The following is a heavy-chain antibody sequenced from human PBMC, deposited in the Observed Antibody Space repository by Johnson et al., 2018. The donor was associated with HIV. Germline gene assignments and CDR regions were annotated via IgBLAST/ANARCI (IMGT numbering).Heavy chain of an antibody. CDR1: GFTFSSYA. D-gene: IGHD1-20*01. CDR2: ISYDGSNK. V-gene: IGHV3-30*04. J-gene: IGHJ3*02. Sequence: QVQVVESGGGVVQPGRSLRLSCAASGFTFSSYAMHWVRQAPGKGLEWVAVISYDGSNKYYADSVKGRFTISRDNSKNTLFLQMNSLRAEDTAVCYCARPRLTITGTAFDIWGQGTMVTVSS. CDR3: ARPRLTITGTAFDI.